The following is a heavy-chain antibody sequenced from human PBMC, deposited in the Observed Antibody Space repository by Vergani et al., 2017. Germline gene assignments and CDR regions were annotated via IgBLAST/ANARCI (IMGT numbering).Heavy chain of an antibody. J-gene: IGHJ3*02. CDR3: ARDRIAAAGAFDI. Sequence: SCAASGFTVSSNYMSWVRQAPGQGLEWVSVIYSGGSTYYADSVKGRFTISRDNSKNTLYLQMNSLRAEDTAVYYCARDRIAAAGAFDIWGQGTMVTVSS. CDR2: IYSGGST. CDR1: GFTVSSNY. V-gene: IGHV3-66*01. D-gene: IGHD6-13*01.